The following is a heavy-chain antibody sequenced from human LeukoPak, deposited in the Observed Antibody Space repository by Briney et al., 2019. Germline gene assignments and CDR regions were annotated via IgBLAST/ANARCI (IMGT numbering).Heavy chain of an antibody. D-gene: IGHD3-10*01. Sequence: ASVKVSCKASGYTFTSQYVHWVRQAPGRGLEWMGIINPSGGNTGYAQKFQGRVTMTRDTSTSTVYMEPKRLRSEDTAVYYCASWFGENDALDIWGQGTMVTVSS. CDR2: INPSGGNT. V-gene: IGHV1-46*01. CDR1: GYTFTSQY. CDR3: ASWFGENDALDI. J-gene: IGHJ3*02.